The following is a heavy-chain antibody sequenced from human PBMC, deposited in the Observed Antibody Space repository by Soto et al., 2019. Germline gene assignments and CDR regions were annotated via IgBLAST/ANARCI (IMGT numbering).Heavy chain of an antibody. V-gene: IGHV1-58*01. Sequence: ELVQSGPEAREPGTSVKVSCRASGFSFGDSAVQWVRQGRGQRLEWIGWIVVVNGNTNYAQKFEGRVTLTRDASTSTSHMELTSLCSEDTAVYFCAVTDLPFRPLTEPTENGMDVWGQGTTVTVSS. CDR1: GFSFGDSA. CDR3: AVTDLPFRPLTEPTENGMDV. J-gene: IGHJ6*02. CDR2: IVVVNGNT. D-gene: IGHD3-3*02.